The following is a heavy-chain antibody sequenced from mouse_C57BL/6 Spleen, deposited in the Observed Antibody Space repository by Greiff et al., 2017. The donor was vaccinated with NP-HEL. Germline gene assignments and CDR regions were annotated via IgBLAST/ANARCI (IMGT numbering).Heavy chain of an antibody. D-gene: IGHD1-1*01. CDR1: GYTFTTYP. V-gene: IGHV1-47*01. Sequence: QVQLQQSGAELVKPGASVKMSCKASGYTFTTYPIEWMKQNHGKSLEWIGNFHPYNDDTKYNEKFKGKATLTVEKSSSTVYLELSRLTSDDSAVYYCARGGVYYGSSYGNFDYWGQGTTLTVSS. CDR3: ARGGVYYGSSYGNFDY. CDR2: FHPYNDDT. J-gene: IGHJ2*01.